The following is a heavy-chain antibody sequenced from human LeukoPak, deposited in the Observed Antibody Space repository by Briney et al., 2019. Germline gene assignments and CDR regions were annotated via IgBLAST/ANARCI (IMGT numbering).Heavy chain of an antibody. Sequence: SVTLSLTCTVTGDSISRGTYYWTWVRQPAGKGLEWIGRVFRSGSTYYNPSLKSRVTISIDTSNNQFSLHLRSVTAADTAVYYCARDSNFYDVSHDKAEDFWGQGTLVTVSS. CDR2: VFRSGST. J-gene: IGHJ4*02. CDR3: ARDSNFYDVSHDKAEDF. CDR1: GDSISRGTYY. V-gene: IGHV4-61*02. D-gene: IGHD3-22*01.